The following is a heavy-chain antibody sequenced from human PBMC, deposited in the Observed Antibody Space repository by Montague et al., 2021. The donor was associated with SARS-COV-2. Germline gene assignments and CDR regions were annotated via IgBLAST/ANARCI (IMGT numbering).Heavy chain of an antibody. CDR1: GGSFSGYY. J-gene: IGHJ4*02. D-gene: IGHD3-22*01. CDR2: INQSGST. Sequence: SETLSLTCAVYGGSFSGYYWRWTRQPPGKGLEWIGEINQSGSTNYNPSLKSRVTLSVDTSKKQFSLKLSSLTAADTAVYYCARVAGGYYHDSSAYFDYWGQGSLVTVSS. V-gene: IGHV4-34*01. CDR3: ARVAGGYYHDSSAYFDY.